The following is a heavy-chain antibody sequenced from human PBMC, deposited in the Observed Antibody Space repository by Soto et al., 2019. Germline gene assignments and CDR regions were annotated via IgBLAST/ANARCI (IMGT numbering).Heavy chain of an antibody. J-gene: IGHJ6*02. CDR3: ANDQNCSSTSCYTYDYYYYGMDV. CDR1: GFTFSSYG. CDR2: ISYDGSNK. V-gene: IGHV3-30*18. Sequence: QVQLVESGGGVVQPGRSLRLSCAASGFTFSSYGMHWVRQAPGKGLEWVAVISYDGSNKYYADSVKGRFTISRDNSKNTLDLQMNSMRAEDTAVYYCANDQNCSSTSCYTYDYYYYGMDVWCQGTTVTVSS. D-gene: IGHD2-2*02.